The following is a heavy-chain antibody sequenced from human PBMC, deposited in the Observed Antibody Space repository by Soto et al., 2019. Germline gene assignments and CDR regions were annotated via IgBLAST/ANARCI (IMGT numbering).Heavy chain of an antibody. Sequence: GASVKVSCKASGYTFTSYDINWVRQATGQGLEWMGWMNPNSGNTGYAQKFQGRVTMTRNTSISTAYMELSSLRSEDTAVYYCARGAILRFLEWLPRESGYFDYWGQGTLVTVSS. CDR2: MNPNSGNT. D-gene: IGHD3-3*01. CDR1: GYTFTSYD. CDR3: ARGAILRFLEWLPRESGYFDY. V-gene: IGHV1-8*01. J-gene: IGHJ4*02.